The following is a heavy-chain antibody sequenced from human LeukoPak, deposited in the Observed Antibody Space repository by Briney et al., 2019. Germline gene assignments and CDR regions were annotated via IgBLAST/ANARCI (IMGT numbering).Heavy chain of an antibody. J-gene: IGHJ6*02. D-gene: IGHD1-1*01. CDR3: ATTERYYYYYGMDV. V-gene: IGHV3-23*01. Sequence: GGSLRLSCAASGFTFSSYAMSWVRQAPGKGLEWVSAISGSGGSTYYADSVKGRFTISRDNSKNTLYLQMNSLRAEDTAVYYCATTERYYYYYGMDVWGQGTTVTVSS. CDR2: ISGSGGST. CDR1: GFTFSSYA.